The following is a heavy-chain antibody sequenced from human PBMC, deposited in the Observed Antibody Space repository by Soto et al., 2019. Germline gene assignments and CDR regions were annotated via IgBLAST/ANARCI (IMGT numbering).Heavy chain of an antibody. CDR3: AKDSPRNTAVYSFDS. CDR1: GFTSSTYA. D-gene: IGHD2-2*02. CDR2: VSASGLNT. Sequence: GGSLRLSCAASGFTSSTYAMAWVRQAPGKGLEWVSGVSASGLNTDYADPVKGRFYISRDNSKNTASLHVNSLRAEDPALYYSAKDSPRNTAVYSFDSWGQETPVTFSS. J-gene: IGHJ4*02. V-gene: IGHV3-23*01.